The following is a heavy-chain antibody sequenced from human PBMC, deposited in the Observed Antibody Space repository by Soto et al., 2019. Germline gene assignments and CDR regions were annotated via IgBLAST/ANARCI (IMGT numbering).Heavy chain of an antibody. D-gene: IGHD3-22*01. CDR2: ISGSGGST. Sequence: GGSLRLSCAASGFTFSSYWMHWVRQAPGKGLEWVSAISGSGGSTYYADSVKGRFTISRDNSKNTLYLQMNSLRAEDTAVYYCAKGGRYDSSGYYVGLNAYWGQGTRVTVSS. J-gene: IGHJ4*02. CDR3: AKGGRYDSSGYYVGLNAY. CDR1: GFTFSSYW. V-gene: IGHV3-23*01.